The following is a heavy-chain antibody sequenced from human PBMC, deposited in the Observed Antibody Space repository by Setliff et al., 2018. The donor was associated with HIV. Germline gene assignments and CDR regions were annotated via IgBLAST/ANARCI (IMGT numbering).Heavy chain of an antibody. CDR2: IYHRGST. J-gene: IGHJ4*02. CDR1: GGPIRSSNW. CDR3: ARDPISGITVAGAFDY. Sequence: TLSLTCRVSGGPIRSSNWWSWVRQPPGKGLEWIGEIYHRGSTNYNPSLKSRVSISIDKSKNQFSLRMSSVTAADTAVYYCARDPISGITVAGAFDYWGQGTPVTVSS. V-gene: IGHV4-4*02. D-gene: IGHD6-19*01.